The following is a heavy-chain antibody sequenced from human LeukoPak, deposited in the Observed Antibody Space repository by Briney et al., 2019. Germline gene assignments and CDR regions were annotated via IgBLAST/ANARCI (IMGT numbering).Heavy chain of an antibody. CDR1: GGTFSSYA. V-gene: IGHV1-69*04. D-gene: IGHD6-19*01. Sequence: ASVKVSCKASGGTFSSYAISWVRQAPGQRLEWMGRIIPILGIANYAQKFQGRVTITADKSTNTAYMELSSLRSEDTAVYYCARDTAVASSGWENWGQGTLVTVSS. CDR2: IIPILGIA. J-gene: IGHJ4*02. CDR3: ARDTAVASSGWEN.